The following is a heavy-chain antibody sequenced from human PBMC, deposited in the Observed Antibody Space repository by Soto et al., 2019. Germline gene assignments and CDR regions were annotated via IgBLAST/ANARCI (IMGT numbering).Heavy chain of an antibody. CDR2: IKTKPNNYAT. Sequence: EVQLVESGGGLVQPGGSLKLACAASGFTFSDSAMHWVRQASGKGLEWVGRIKTKPNNYATAYGASVQGRFTISRDDSKSTAYLQMNSLKTEDTALYYCTRSPDAYCGAGSCRNWFDPWGQGILVTVSS. J-gene: IGHJ5*02. CDR3: TRSPDAYCGAGSCRNWFDP. D-gene: IGHD2-15*01. CDR1: GFTFSDSA. V-gene: IGHV3-73*01.